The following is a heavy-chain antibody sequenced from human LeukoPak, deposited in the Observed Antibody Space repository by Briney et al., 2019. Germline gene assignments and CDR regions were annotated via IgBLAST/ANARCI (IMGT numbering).Heavy chain of an antibody. V-gene: IGHV3-48*01. CDR2: ISSSSSTI. D-gene: IGHD6-13*01. CDR1: GFTFSSYS. Sequence: GGSLRLSCAASGFTFSSYSMNWVRQAPGKGLEWVSYISSSSSTIYYADSVKGRFTISRDNAKNSLYLQMNSLRAEDTAVYYCARVAEAAAFDYWGQGTLVTVSS. J-gene: IGHJ4*02. CDR3: ARVAEAAAFDY.